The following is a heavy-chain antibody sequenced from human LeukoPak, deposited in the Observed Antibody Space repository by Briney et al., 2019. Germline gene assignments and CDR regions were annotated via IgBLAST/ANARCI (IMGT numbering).Heavy chain of an antibody. J-gene: IGHJ4*02. CDR1: GFTFSSYA. CDR2: ISYDGSNK. CDR3: ARDAVMTIFGVVTITYYFDY. Sequence: PGRSLRLSCAASGFTFSSYAMHWVRQAPGKGLEWVAVISYDGSNKYYADSVKGRFTISRDNSKNTLYLQMNSLRAEDTAVYYCARDAVMTIFGVVTITYYFDYWGQGTLVTVSS. V-gene: IGHV3-30-3*01. D-gene: IGHD3-3*01.